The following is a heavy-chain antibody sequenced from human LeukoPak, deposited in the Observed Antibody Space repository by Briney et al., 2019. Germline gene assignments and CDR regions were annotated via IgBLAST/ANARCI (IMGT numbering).Heavy chain of an antibody. V-gene: IGHV3-23*01. CDR2: IGGSNGIT. CDR3: ARNENSGWGYFDY. CDR1: GFTFSSYS. Sequence: GGSLRLSCAASGFTFSSYSMNWVRQAPGKGLEWVSVIGGSNGITFYVGSVKGRFTISRDNSKDTLYLQMNSLRAEDTAVYYCARNENSGWGYFDYWGQGTLVTVSS. J-gene: IGHJ4*02. D-gene: IGHD5-12*01.